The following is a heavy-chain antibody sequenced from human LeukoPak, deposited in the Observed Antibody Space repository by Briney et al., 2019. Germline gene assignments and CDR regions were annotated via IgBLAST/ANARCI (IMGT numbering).Heavy chain of an antibody. CDR2: INHSGST. V-gene: IGHV4-34*01. CDR1: GGSFSGYY. J-gene: IGHJ4*02. D-gene: IGHD1-26*01. Sequence: PSETLSLTCAVYGGSFSGYYWSWIRQPPGKGLEWIGEINHSGSTNYNPSLKSRVTISVDTSKNQFSLKLSSVTAADTAVYYCARGGKWELKNWGQGTLVTVSS. CDR3: ARGGKWELKN.